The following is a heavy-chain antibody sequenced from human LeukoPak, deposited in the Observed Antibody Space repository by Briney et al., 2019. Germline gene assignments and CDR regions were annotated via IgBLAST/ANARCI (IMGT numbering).Heavy chain of an antibody. D-gene: IGHD4/OR15-4a*01. J-gene: IGHJ3*01. V-gene: IGHV1-46*01. CDR2: ISPNGGST. CDR3: ARVRVDRLWDTFDL. Sequence: ASVKVSCKASGYTFTNYYIHWVRQAPGQGLEWMGIISPNGGSTSYAQKFQGRVPMTRDTSTSTVYMELSSLRSEDTAVYYCARVRVDRLWDTFDLWGQGTMVIVSA. CDR1: GYTFTNYY.